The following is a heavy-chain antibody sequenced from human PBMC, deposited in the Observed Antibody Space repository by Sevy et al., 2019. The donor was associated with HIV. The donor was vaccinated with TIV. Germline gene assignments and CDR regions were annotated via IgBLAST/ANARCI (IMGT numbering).Heavy chain of an antibody. D-gene: IGHD3-22*01. V-gene: IGHV3-48*03. CDR3: ARDSHEAYYDSSGYYSPYYYYGIDV. J-gene: IGHJ6*02. Sequence: GGSLRVSCAASGFTFSSYDMNWVRQAPGKGLEWVSYISSSGSTIYYADSVKGRFTISGDNAKNSLYLQMNSLRAEDTAVYYCARDSHEAYYDSSGYYSPYYYYGIDVWGQGTTVTVSS. CDR1: GFTFSSYD. CDR2: ISSSGSTI.